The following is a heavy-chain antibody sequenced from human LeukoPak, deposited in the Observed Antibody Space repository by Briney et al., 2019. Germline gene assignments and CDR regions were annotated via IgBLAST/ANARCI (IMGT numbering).Heavy chain of an antibody. CDR2: TNLHGTTV. Sequence: GGSLRLSCAVSGLSFSNYWMHWVRQAPGKGLVWVARTNLHGTTVDYADSVKGRFTISRDNAKNTLFLQMNSLRAEDTAVYYCASGYTYVRLGGHWGQGTLVTVSS. D-gene: IGHD5-18*01. J-gene: IGHJ4*02. CDR1: GLSFSNYW. V-gene: IGHV3-74*01. CDR3: ASGYTYVRLGGH.